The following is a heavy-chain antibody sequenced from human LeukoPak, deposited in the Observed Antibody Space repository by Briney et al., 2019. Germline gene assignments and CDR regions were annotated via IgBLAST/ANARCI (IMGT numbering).Heavy chain of an antibody. J-gene: IGHJ3*02. D-gene: IGHD2-15*01. Sequence: SETLSLTCTVSGGSISNYYWSWIRQPPGKGLEWIGYIYYSGITNYNPSLKSRVTISVDTSKNQFSLRLGSVTAADTAVYHCARHCCSGPAKRVFDIWGQGTMVTVSS. CDR1: GGSISNYY. CDR2: IYYSGIT. CDR3: ARHCCSGPAKRVFDI. V-gene: IGHV4-59*08.